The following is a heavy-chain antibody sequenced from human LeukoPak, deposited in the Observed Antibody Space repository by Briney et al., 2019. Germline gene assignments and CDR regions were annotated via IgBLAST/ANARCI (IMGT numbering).Heavy chain of an antibody. D-gene: IGHD6-19*01. CDR2: INHSGST. Sequence: PSETLSLTCAVYGGSFSGYYWSWIRQPPGKGLEWIGEINHSGSTNYNPSLKSRVTISVDTSKNQFSLKLSSVTAADTAVYYCARGGLTVAPGDYYYYGMDVWGQGTTVTVSS. CDR1: GGSFSGYY. CDR3: ARGGLTVAPGDYYYYGMDV. V-gene: IGHV4-34*01. J-gene: IGHJ6*02.